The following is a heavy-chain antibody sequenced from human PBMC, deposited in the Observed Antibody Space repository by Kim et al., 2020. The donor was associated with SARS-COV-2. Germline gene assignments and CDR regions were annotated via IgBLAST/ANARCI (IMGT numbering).Heavy chain of an antibody. Sequence: GGSLRLSCAASGFTFSSYAMHWVRQAPGKGLEWVAVISYDGSNKYYADSVKGRFTISRDNSKNTLYLKMNSLRGEDTAVYYCARDRDRTGIAAAGLTSMLSRWGQGTLVTVSS. J-gene: IGHJ1*01. D-gene: IGHD6-13*01. CDR1: GFTFSSYA. V-gene: IGHV3-30-3*01. CDR3: ARDRDRTGIAAAGLTSMLSR. CDR2: ISYDGSNK.